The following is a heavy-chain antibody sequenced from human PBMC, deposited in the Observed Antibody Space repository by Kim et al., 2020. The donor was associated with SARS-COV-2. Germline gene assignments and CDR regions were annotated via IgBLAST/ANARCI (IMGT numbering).Heavy chain of an antibody. CDR2: IYYSGST. V-gene: IGHV4-39*01. J-gene: IGHJ6*02. CDR3: ARLQLQNYYYYYGMDV. Sequence: SETLSLTCTVSGGSISSSSYYWGWIRQPPGKGLEWIGSIYYSGSTYYNPSLKSRVTISVDTSKNQFSLKLSSVTAADTAVYYCARLQLQNYYYYYGMDVWGQGTPVTVSS. D-gene: IGHD2-2*01. CDR1: GGSISSSSYY.